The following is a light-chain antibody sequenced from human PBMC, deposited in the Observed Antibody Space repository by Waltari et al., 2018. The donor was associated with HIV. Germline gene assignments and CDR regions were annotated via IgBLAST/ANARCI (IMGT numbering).Light chain of an antibody. Sequence: QSVLTQPPPASGTPGQRVPISCSGSSSNIGRNYVYWYQQLPGTAPKLLIYRNNQRPSGVPDRFSGSKSGTSASLAISGLRSEDEADYYCATWDDSLSVVVFGGGTKLTVL. V-gene: IGLV1-47*01. CDR1: SSNIGRNY. CDR2: RNN. J-gene: IGLJ2*01. CDR3: ATWDDSLSVVV.